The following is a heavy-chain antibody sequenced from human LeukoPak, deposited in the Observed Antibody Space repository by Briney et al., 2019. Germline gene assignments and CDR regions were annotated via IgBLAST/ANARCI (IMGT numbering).Heavy chain of an antibody. Sequence: PGGSLRLSCAASGLTVSRNYMSWVRQAPGKGLESVSVIYSGGSTYYADSVRGRFTISRDNAKNLLYLQMNSLRVEDTAIYYCARDAGGRTQREGWFDPWGQGTLVTVSS. V-gene: IGHV3-53*01. D-gene: IGHD1-1*01. CDR3: ARDAGGRTQREGWFDP. J-gene: IGHJ5*02. CDR1: GLTVSRNY. CDR2: IYSGGST.